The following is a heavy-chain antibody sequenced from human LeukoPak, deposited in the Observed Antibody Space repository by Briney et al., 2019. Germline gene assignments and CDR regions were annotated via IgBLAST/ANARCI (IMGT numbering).Heavy chain of an antibody. CDR2: ISWNSGSI. CDR3: ARDLGWNYYDSSGYLDY. D-gene: IGHD3-22*01. Sequence: GGSLRLSCAASGFTFDDYAMHWVRHAPGKGLEWVSGISWNSGSIGYADSVKGRFTISRDNAKNSLYLQMNSLRAEDTAVYYCARDLGWNYYDSSGYLDYWGQGTLVTVSS. J-gene: IGHJ4*02. V-gene: IGHV3-9*01. CDR1: GFTFDDYA.